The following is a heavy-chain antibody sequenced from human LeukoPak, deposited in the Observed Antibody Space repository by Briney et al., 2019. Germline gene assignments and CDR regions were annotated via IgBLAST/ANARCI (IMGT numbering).Heavy chain of an antibody. V-gene: IGHV3-15*01. Sequence: PGGSLRLTCASSGFTFSNTWMNWVRQAPGKGLEWVGRIQSKTDGGTTEYAAPVKGRFTISRDDSKTTLYLQMNSLKTEDTAVYYCAILTLRGVINLWGQGTLDTVSS. CDR3: AILTLRGVINL. J-gene: IGHJ4*02. CDR1: GFTFSNTW. CDR2: IQSKTDGGTT. D-gene: IGHD3-10*01.